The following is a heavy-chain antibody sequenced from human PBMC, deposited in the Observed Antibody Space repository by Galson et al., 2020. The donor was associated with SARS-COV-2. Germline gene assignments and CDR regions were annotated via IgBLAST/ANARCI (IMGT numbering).Heavy chain of an antibody. CDR1: GFTFDDYA. V-gene: IGHV3-9*01. CDR2: ISWNSGSI. Sequence: SLKIYCAASGFTFDDYAMHWVRQAPGKGLEWVSGISWNSGSIGYADSVKGRFTISRDNAKNSLYLQMNSLRAEDTALYYCAKDSGTLIGYDSSGHFDYWGQGTLVTVSS. D-gene: IGHD3-22*01. CDR3: AKDSGTLIGYDSSGHFDY. J-gene: IGHJ4*02.